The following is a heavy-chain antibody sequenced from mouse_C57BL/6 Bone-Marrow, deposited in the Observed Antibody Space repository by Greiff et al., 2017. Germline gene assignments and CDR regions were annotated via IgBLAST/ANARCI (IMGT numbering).Heavy chain of an antibody. J-gene: IGHJ3*01. V-gene: IGHV3-6*01. CDR3: AREGAYYSFAY. D-gene: IGHD2-10*01. CDR1: GYSITSGYY. Sequence: EVQLQQSGPGLVKPSQSLSLTCSVTGYSITSGYYWNWIRQFPGNKLEWMGYISYDGSNNYNPSLKNRISITRDTSKNQFFLKLNSVTTEDTATYYCAREGAYYSFAYWGQGTLVTVSA. CDR2: ISYDGSN.